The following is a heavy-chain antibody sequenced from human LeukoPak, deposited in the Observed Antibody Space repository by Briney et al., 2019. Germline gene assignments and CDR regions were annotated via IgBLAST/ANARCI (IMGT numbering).Heavy chain of an antibody. D-gene: IGHD5-12*01. CDR3: ARSSRGYGGGFDY. J-gene: IGHJ4*02. V-gene: IGHV4-59*01. CDR2: IYYSGIT. CDR1: GGSISYYY. Sequence: SETLSLTCTVSGGSISYYYWSWIRQPPGKGLEWIGYIYYSGITNYNPSLKTRVTISVDTSKNHFSLKLRSVTAADTAVYYCARSSRGYGGGFDYWGQGTLVTVSS.